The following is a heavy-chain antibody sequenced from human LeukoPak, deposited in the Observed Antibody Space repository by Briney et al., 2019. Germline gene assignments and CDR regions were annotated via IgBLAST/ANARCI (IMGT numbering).Heavy chain of an antibody. CDR2: IKPDGSVG. D-gene: IGHD6-13*01. Sequence: GGSLRLSCAASGFTFSTYEMNWVRQAPGKGLEWVANIKPDGSVGYYVDSVRGRFLISRDNAGNSLYLQMNSLRVEDTAVYYCTQNLVAAAGDHWGQGTLLIVSS. CDR1: GFTFSTYE. V-gene: IGHV3-7*01. J-gene: IGHJ4*02. CDR3: TQNLVAAAGDH.